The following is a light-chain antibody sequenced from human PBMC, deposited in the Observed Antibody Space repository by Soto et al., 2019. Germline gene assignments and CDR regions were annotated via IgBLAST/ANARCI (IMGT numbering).Light chain of an antibody. CDR2: DVS. CDR1: SGDVGAYNY. CDR3: RSYTSSSTLV. V-gene: IGLV2-14*01. J-gene: IGLJ2*01. Sequence: QSALTQPASVSGSPGQSIAISCTGTSGDVGAYNYVAWYQQYPGKAPKLMIFDVSNRPSGVSSRFSGSKSGNTASLTISGLQAEDEADYYCRSYTSSSTLVFGGGTKLTVL.